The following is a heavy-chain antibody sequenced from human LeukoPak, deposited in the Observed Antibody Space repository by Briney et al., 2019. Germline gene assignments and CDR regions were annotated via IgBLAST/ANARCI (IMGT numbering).Heavy chain of an antibody. Sequence: ASVKVSCKASGYTFTSYDINWVRQATGQGLEWMGWMNSNSGNTGYAQKFQGRVTMTRNTSISTAYMELSSLRSEDTAVYYCTSQGGDYYNYWGQGTLVTVSS. J-gene: IGHJ4*02. CDR1: GYTFTSYD. CDR2: MNSNSGNT. CDR3: TSQGGDYYNY. D-gene: IGHD4-17*01. V-gene: IGHV1-8*01.